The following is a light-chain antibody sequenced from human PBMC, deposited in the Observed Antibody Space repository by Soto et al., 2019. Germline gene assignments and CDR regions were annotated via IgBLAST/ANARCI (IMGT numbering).Light chain of an antibody. CDR2: DVS. V-gene: IGLV2-14*01. J-gene: IGLJ2*01. Sequence: QSVLTQPASVSGSPGQSITISCTGTSSDVGGYNYVSWYQQHPGKAPKLMIYDVSNRPSGVSNRFSGSKSGNTASLTISGLQAEDEADYYCSSYTSSSTPHVVFGGGTKHTVL. CDR3: SSYTSSSTPHVV. CDR1: SSDVGGYNY.